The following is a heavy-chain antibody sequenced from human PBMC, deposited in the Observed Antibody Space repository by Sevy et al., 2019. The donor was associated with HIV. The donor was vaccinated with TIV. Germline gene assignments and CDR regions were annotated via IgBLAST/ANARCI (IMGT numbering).Heavy chain of an antibody. CDR1: GFSISDYY. V-gene: IGHV3-11*01. D-gene: IGHD4-17*01. CDR2: ISSNSDTI. CDR3: ARDHVKDGDLGDYYYYAMDV. J-gene: IGHJ6*02. Sequence: GGSLRLSCAASGFSISDYYMSWIRQAPGKGPQWISYISSNSDTIYYIDSVKGRFTISRDNAKNSLYLQMSSLRAEDTAIYYCARDHVKDGDLGDYYYYAMDVWGRGTTVTVSS.